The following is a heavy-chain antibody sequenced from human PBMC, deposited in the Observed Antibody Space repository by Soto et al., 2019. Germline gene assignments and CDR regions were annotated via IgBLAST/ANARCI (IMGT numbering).Heavy chain of an antibody. V-gene: IGHV3-33*01. CDR2: IWYDGSKI. Sequence: QVQLVESGGGVVQPGRSLRLSCEASGFTFNNYGMHWVRQAPGKGLEWVALIWYDGSKIHYADSAKGRFTISRDNSKNTLYLQMNSLRVEDTAVYYCATEDLSAAEFGFDIWGQGTVVTVSS. J-gene: IGHJ3*02. D-gene: IGHD3-16*02. CDR1: GFTFNNYG. CDR3: ATEDLSAAEFGFDI.